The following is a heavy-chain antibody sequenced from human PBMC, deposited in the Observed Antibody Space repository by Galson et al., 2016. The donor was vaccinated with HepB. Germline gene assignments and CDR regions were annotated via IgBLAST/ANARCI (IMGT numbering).Heavy chain of an antibody. V-gene: IGHV4-39*01. CDR3: ATGIVVAGKMYYYYMDV. CDR2: IYYSENN. J-gene: IGHJ6*03. CDR1: GASLSSSDYY. D-gene: IGHD6-19*01. Sequence: ETLSLTCIVSGASLSSSDYYWGWIRQPPGRGLEWIGSIYYSENNYYNPSLQGRVTISVDTSTNQFSLRLNSVTAADTGVYYCATGIVVAGKMYYYYMDVWGTGTTVTVSS.